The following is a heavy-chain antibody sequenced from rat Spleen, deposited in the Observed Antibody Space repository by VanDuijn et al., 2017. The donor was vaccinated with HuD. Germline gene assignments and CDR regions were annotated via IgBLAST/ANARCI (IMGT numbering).Heavy chain of an antibody. CDR1: GFSLTSYH. CDR2: IQNGGNT. CDR3: ARVHYYSASSYFDY. V-gene: IGHV2S1*01. Sequence: QVHLKESGPGLVQPSQTLSLTCTVSGFSLTSYHVSWVRQPPGKGLEWMGRIQNGGNTDYTSALKSRLSISRDTSKSQIFLEMNSLQTEDTAIYFCARVHYYSASSYFDYWGQGVMVTVSS. D-gene: IGHD1-1*01. J-gene: IGHJ2*01.